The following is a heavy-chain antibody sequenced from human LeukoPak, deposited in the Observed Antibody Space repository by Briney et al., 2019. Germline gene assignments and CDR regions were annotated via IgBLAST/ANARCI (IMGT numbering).Heavy chain of an antibody. CDR3: AGAKQWLATDN. CDR1: GGSISSYY. D-gene: IGHD6-19*01. Sequence: SETLSLTCTVSGGSISSYYWRWFRQPPGKGLQWIGYIPHSGSTNYNPSLKSRVTIFVDTSKNQLSLKLSSMTAADTAVYYCAGAKQWLATDNWGRGTLITVSS. V-gene: IGHV4-59*01. CDR2: IPHSGST. J-gene: IGHJ4*02.